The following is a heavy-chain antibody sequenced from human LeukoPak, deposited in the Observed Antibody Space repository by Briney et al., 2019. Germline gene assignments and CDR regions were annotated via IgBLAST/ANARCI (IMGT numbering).Heavy chain of an antibody. D-gene: IGHD2-15*01. CDR2: IYYSGST. J-gene: IGHJ5*02. CDR1: GGSISSSSYH. CDR3: ARALGYCSGGSCTRGYNWFDP. Sequence: SETLSLTCTVSGGSISSSSYHWGWIRQPPGKGLEWIGNIYYSGSTYYNPSLKSRVTISVDTSMNQFSLKLSFVTTADTAVYYCARALGYCSGGSCTRGYNWFDPWGQGTLVTVPS. V-gene: IGHV4-39*01.